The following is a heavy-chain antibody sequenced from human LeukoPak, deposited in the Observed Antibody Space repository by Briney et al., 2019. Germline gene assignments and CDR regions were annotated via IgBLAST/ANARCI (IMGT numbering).Heavy chain of an antibody. D-gene: IGHD2-15*01. CDR1: GFTFSSYG. V-gene: IGHV3-33*06. CDR2: IWYDGSNK. J-gene: IGHJ4*02. CDR3: AKDARYCSGGSCYGYFDY. Sequence: PGRSLRLSCAASGFTFSSYGMHWVRQAPRKGLEWVAIIWYDGSNKYYADSVKGRFTISRDNSKNTLYLQMNSLRAEDTAVYYCAKDARYCSGGSCYGYFDYWGQGTLVTVSS.